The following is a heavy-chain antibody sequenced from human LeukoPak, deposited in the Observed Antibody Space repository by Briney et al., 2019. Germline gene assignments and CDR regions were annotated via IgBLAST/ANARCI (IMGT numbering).Heavy chain of an antibody. Sequence: GGSLRLSCVASGFTFSSYSMNWVRQAPGKGLEWVSYTSSSTIYYADSVKGRFTISRDNAKNSLYLQMNSLRAEDTAVYYCARDFREDVVVITSKFDYWGQGTLVTVSS. CDR3: ARDFREDVVVITSKFDY. D-gene: IGHD3-22*01. CDR2: TSSSTI. J-gene: IGHJ4*02. CDR1: GFTFSSYS. V-gene: IGHV3-48*04.